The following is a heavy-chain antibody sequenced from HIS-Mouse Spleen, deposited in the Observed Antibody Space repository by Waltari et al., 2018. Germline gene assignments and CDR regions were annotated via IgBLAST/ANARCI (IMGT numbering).Heavy chain of an antibody. CDR1: GYTFTSYD. J-gene: IGHJ6*02. V-gene: IGHV1-8*01. CDR3: ARLVNYYYGMDV. D-gene: IGHD3-22*01. Sequence: QVQLVQSGAEVKKPGASVKVSCKASGYTFTSYDINWVRQATGQGLEWMGWMNPTSGNTGYAQKFQGRVTMTRNTSISTAYMELSSLRSEDTAVYYCARLVNYYYGMDVWGQGTTVTVSS. CDR2: MNPTSGNT.